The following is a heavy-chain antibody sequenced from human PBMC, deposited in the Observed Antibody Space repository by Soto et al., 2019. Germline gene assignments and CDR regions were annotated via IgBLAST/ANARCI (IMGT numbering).Heavy chain of an antibody. V-gene: IGHV4-30-2*01. J-gene: IGHJ3*02. D-gene: IGHD2-8*01. CDR2: IYHSGNT. CDR3: ATDRANGARDYRDAFDI. Sequence: SETLSVTCAVSGGSISIGGYSWTWIRQPPGKGLEWIGYIYHSGNTNYNPSLKSRVTISLDRSKNQFSLRLSSVTAADTAVYYCATDRANGARDYRDAFDIWGQGTWVTVSS. CDR1: GGSISIGGYS.